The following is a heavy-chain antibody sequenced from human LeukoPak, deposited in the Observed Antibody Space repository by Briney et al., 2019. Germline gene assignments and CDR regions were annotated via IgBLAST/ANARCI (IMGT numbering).Heavy chain of an antibody. CDR3: ARLGIGVVPSAMLGDYYFDY. CDR1: GGSFSSHY. D-gene: IGHD2-2*01. CDR2: IYYSGST. J-gene: IGHJ4*02. V-gene: IGHV4-59*08. Sequence: SETLSLTCTVSGGSFSSHYWSWIRQPPGKGLECIGYIYYSGSTNYNPSLKSRVTISVDTSKSQFSLKLTSVTAADTAVYYCARLGIGVVPSAMLGDYYFDYWGQGTLVTVSS.